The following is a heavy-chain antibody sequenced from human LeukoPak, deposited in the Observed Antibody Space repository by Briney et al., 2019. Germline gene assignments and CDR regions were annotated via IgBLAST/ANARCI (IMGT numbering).Heavy chain of an antibody. D-gene: IGHD2-2*01. CDR2: INPNSGGT. Sequence: GASVKVSCKASGYTFTGYYMHWVRQAPGQGLEWMGWINPNSGGTNYAQKFQGRVTMTRDTSISTAYMELSRLRSDDTAVYYCARDAIVVVPAAIGYYYYGMDVWVQGTTVTVSS. V-gene: IGHV1-2*02. J-gene: IGHJ6*02. CDR1: GYTFTGYY. CDR3: ARDAIVVVPAAIGYYYYGMDV.